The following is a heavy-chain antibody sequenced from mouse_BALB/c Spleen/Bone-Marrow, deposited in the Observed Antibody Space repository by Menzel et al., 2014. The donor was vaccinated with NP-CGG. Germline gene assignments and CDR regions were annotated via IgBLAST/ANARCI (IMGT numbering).Heavy chain of an antibody. J-gene: IGHJ2*01. Sequence: VQLQQSGAELVKPGASVKLSCKASGYTFTSYWMHWVKQRPGQGLDWIGEINPSNGRTNYNEKFRSKATLTVDKSSSTAYMQLSSLTPEDSAVYYCARRYYGSSYLLDYWGQGTTLTVSS. V-gene: IGHV1S81*02. CDR1: GYTFTSYW. CDR3: ARRYYGSSYLLDY. D-gene: IGHD1-1*01. CDR2: INPSNGRT.